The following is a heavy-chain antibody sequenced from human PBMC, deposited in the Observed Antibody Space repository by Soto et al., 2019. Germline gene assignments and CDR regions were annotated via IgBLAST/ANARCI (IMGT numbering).Heavy chain of an antibody. CDR3: ATRPLLPGAP. D-gene: IGHD3-22*01. V-gene: IGHV3-53*01. CDR1: GFTFSSND. J-gene: IGHJ3*01. Sequence: EVQLVESGGGLIQPGGSLRLSCAASGFTFSSNDMNWVRQAPGKGLEWVSLIYSGGSTYYADSVKGRFTISRYNSKNTLYRQMSSLRAEDTAVYYCATRPLLPGAPWGQGTMVTVSS. CDR2: IYSGGST.